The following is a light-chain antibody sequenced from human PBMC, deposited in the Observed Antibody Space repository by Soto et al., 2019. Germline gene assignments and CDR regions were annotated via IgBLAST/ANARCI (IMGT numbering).Light chain of an antibody. CDR2: LGS. V-gene: IGKV2-28*01. CDR3: MQALQTPMT. Sequence: DIVMTQSALSLPVTPGEPASISCRSSQSLLHSNGYNYLDWYLQKPGQSPQLLIYLGSNRASGVPDRFSGSGSGTDFTLKISRLEAEDVGVYYCMQALQTPMTFGQGTRLEIK. CDR1: QSLLHSNGYNY. J-gene: IGKJ5*01.